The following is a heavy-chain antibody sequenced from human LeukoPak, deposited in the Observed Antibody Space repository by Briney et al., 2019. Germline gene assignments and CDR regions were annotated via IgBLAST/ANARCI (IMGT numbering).Heavy chain of an antibody. V-gene: IGHV3-43*02. CDR3: VKDIRYSSSWPGAFHI. CDR1: GFSLDDYA. Sequence: GGSLRLSCAASGFSLDDYATHWVRQAPGKSLEWVSLISGDGTTRHYADSVRGRFTMSRDNSKSSLFLQMNSLRTEDTALYYCVKDIRYSSSWPGAFHIWGPGTMVTVSS. CDR2: ISGDGTTR. D-gene: IGHD6-13*01. J-gene: IGHJ3*02.